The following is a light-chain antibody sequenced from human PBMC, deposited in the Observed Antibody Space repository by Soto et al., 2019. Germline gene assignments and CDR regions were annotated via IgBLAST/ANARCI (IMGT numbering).Light chain of an antibody. CDR3: QQANSFPYT. V-gene: IGKV1-12*01. J-gene: IGKJ2*01. CDR2: AAS. CDR1: QVINSW. Sequence: DIQITQSPSSVSASVGDRVGITSPSSQVINSWLAWYPQKPGKAPKLLIYAASSLQSGVPSRFSGSGSGTDFTLTISSLQPEDFATYYCQQANSFPYTFGQGTKVDIK.